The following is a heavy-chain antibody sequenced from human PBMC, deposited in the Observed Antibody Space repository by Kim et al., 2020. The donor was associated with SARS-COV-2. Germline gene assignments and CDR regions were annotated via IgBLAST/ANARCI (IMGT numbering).Heavy chain of an antibody. CDR2: INHSGST. J-gene: IGHJ6*02. V-gene: IGHV4-34*01. D-gene: IGHD3-22*01. CDR3: ARGFNTMIVVVIKPYYYYGMDV. Sequence: SETLSLTCAVYGGSFSGDYWSWIRQPPGKGLQWIGEINHSGSTNYNPSLKSRVTISVDTSKNQFSLKLSSVTAADTAVYYCARGFNTMIVVVIKPYYYYGMDVWGQGTTVTVSS. CDR1: GGSFSGDY.